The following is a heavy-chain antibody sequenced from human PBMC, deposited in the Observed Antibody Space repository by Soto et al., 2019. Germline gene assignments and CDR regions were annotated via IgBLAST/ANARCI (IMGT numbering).Heavy chain of an antibody. V-gene: IGHV3-23*01. D-gene: IGHD2-8*01. CDR3: AKAASAGALRGEAYCTNGVCYFDP. CDR2: ISGSGGST. Sequence: GGSLRLSCAASGFTFSSYAMSWVRQAPGKGLEWVSAISGSGGSTYYADSVKGRFTISRDNSKNTLYLQMNSLRAEDTAVYYCAKAASAGALRGEAYCTNGVCYFDPWGQGTLVTVSS. CDR1: GFTFSSYA. J-gene: IGHJ5*02.